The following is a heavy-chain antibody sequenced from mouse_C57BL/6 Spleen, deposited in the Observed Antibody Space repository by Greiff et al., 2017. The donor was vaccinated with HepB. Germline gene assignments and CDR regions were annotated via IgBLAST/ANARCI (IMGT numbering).Heavy chain of an antibody. CDR1: GFNIKDYY. D-gene: IGHD2-2*01. V-gene: IGHV14-1*01. CDR3: TTGVTTEGDYYAMDY. CDR2: IDPEDGDT. J-gene: IGHJ4*01. Sequence: VQLKESGAELVRPGASVKLSCTASGFNIKDYYMHWVKQRPEQGLEWIGRIDPEDGDTEYAPKFQGKATMTADTSSNTAYLQLSSLTSEDTAVYYCTTGVTTEGDYYAMDYWGQGTSVTVSS.